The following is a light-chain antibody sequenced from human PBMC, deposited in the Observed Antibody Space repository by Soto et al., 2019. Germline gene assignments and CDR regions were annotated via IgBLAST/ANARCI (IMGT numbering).Light chain of an antibody. V-gene: IGKV3D-15*01. CDR3: QQYHYWWT. CDR2: DAS. Sequence: EILMTRSPDTLSVSPGARAPFSCRASQSVSSNLAWYQQKPGQAPRLLIYDASNRATGIPARFSGSGSGTEFTLTISSLQSEDFAVYYCQQYHYWWTFGQGTKVDIK. CDR1: QSVSSN. J-gene: IGKJ1*01.